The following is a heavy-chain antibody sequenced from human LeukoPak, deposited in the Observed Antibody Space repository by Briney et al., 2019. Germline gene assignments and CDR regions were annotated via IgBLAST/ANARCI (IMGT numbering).Heavy chain of an antibody. CDR3: ARERGGYFDY. V-gene: IGHV4-38-2*02. CDR2: IYHSGST. J-gene: IGHJ4*02. D-gene: IGHD3-16*01. CDR1: GYSISSGYY. Sequence: SETLSLTCAVSGYSISSGYYWGWIRQPPGKGLEWIGSIYHSGSTYYNPSLKSRVTISVDTSKNQFSLKLSSVTAADTAVYYCARERGGYFDYWGQGTLVTVSS.